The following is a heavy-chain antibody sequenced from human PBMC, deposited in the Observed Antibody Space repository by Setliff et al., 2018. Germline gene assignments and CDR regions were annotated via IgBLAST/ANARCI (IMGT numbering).Heavy chain of an antibody. Sequence: ASVKVSCKASGYTFISYDISWVRQAPGQGLEWMGWISIDDDKTKYAQKFQGRVTMTRNTSISTAYMELSSLRSEDTAVYYCARAGVYYDSSGYYYVPIFDYWGQGTLVTVSS. CDR2: ISIDDDKT. CDR1: GYTFISYD. CDR3: ARAGVYYDSSGYYYVPIFDY. V-gene: IGHV1-8*01. J-gene: IGHJ4*02. D-gene: IGHD3-22*01.